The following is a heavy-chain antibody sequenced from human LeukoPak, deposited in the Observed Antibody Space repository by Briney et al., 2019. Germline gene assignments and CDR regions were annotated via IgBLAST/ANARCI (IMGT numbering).Heavy chain of an antibody. CDR3: ARTSTSSSDY. J-gene: IGHJ4*02. CDR2: ISVYNGNT. CDR1: GYTFGSYG. V-gene: IGHV1-18*01. D-gene: IGHD6-6*01. Sequence: VASVKVSCKASGYTFGSYGLSWVRQAPGQGLEWMGWISVYNGNTNYAQKFQGRVTMTTDTSTSTVYMELSSLKSEDTAVYYCARTSTSSSDYWGQGTLVTVSS.